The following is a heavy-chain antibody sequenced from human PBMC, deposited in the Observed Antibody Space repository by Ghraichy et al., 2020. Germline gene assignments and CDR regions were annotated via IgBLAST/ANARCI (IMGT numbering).Heavy chain of an antibody. V-gene: IGHV3-23*01. J-gene: IGHJ4*02. CDR2: ISGSGGST. CDR1: GFTFSSYA. CDR3: AKDADETYYDFWSGYLLAE. Sequence: GGSLRLSCAASGFTFSSYAMSWVRQAPGKGLEWVSAISGSGGSTYYADSVKGRFTISRDNSKNTLYLQMNSLRAEDTAVYYCAKDADETYYDFWSGYLLAEWGQGTLVTVSS. D-gene: IGHD3-3*01.